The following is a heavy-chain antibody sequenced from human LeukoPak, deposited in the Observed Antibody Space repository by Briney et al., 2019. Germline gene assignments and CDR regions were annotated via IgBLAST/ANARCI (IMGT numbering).Heavy chain of an antibody. D-gene: IGHD1-14*01. CDR3: ARETESRPSLDAFDI. V-gene: IGHV1-69*06. J-gene: IGHJ3*02. CDR2: IIPIFGTA. CDR1: GGTFSSYA. Sequence: SVKVSCKASGGTFSSYAISWVRQAPGQGLEWMGGIIPIFGTANYAQKFQGRVTITADKSTSTAYMELCSLRSEDTAVYYCARETESRPSLDAFDIWGQGTMVTVSS.